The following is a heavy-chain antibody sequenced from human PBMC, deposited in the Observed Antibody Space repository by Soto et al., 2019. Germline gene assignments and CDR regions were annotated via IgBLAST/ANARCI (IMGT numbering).Heavy chain of an antibody. Sequence: EVQLLESGGGLVQPGGSLRLSCAASGFTFSSYAMSWVRQAPGKGLEWVSAISGSGGSTYYADSVKGRFTISRDNSKNTLYLQINSLRAEDTAVYYCAKDRSNWNYGAYYYYGMDVWGQGTTVTVSS. D-gene: IGHD1-7*01. J-gene: IGHJ6*02. CDR2: ISGSGGST. V-gene: IGHV3-23*01. CDR3: AKDRSNWNYGAYYYYGMDV. CDR1: GFTFSSYA.